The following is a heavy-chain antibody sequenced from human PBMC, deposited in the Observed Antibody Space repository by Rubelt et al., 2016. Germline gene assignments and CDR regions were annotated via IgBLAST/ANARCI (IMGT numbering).Heavy chain of an antibody. CDR3: ARFQYSSSFDY. J-gene: IGHJ4*02. Sequence: QLQLQESGPGLVKPSETLSLTCTVSGGSISSSSYYWGWIRQPPGKGLEWIGSIYYSGSTYYNPSLKGRVTISVDTAKNQFSLKLSSVTAADTAVYYCARFQYSSSFDYWGQGTLVTVSS. CDR1: GGSISSSSYY. V-gene: IGHV4-39*01. D-gene: IGHD6-6*01. CDR2: IYYSGST.